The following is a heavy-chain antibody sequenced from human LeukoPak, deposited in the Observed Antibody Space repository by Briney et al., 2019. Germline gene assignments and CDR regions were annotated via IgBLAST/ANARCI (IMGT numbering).Heavy chain of an antibody. D-gene: IGHD6-19*01. Sequence: GGSLRLSCAASGFTFSSYSMNWVRQAPGKGLEWVSSISSSSSYIYYADSVKGRFTISRDNAKNSLYLQMNSLRAEDTAVYYCAKDRYSSGWSPWSDYWGQGTLVTVSS. CDR3: AKDRYSSGWSPWSDY. V-gene: IGHV3-21*01. J-gene: IGHJ4*02. CDR2: ISSSSSYI. CDR1: GFTFSSYS.